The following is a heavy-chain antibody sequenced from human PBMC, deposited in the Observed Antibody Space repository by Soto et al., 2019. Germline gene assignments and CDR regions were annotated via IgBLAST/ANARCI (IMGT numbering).Heavy chain of an antibody. V-gene: IGHV3-30*18. D-gene: IGHD5-12*01. Sequence: QVQLVESGGGVVQPWRSLRLSCAASGFTFSSYGMHWVRQATGKGLEWGAVISDDGSNKYYADSVNGRFTISRDNSKNPLYLQMNSLRAEDTAVYYCAKDDTVAANEGYYYYGRDVWGQGTTVTVSS. CDR3: AKDDTVAANEGYYYYGRDV. CDR1: GFTFSSYG. CDR2: ISDDGSNK. J-gene: IGHJ6*02.